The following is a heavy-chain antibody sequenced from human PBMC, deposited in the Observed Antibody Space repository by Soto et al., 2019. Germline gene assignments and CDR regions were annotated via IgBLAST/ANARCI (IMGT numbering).Heavy chain of an antibody. CDR3: AKGEYSSSAGDY. CDR1: GFTFSSYG. J-gene: IGHJ4*02. CDR2: ISYDGSNK. D-gene: IGHD6-6*01. Sequence: LRLSCAASGFTFSSYGMHWVRQAPGKGLEWVAVISYDGSNKYYADSVKGRFTISRDNSKNTLYLQMNSLRAEDTAVYYCAKGEYSSSAGDYWGQGTLVTVSS. V-gene: IGHV3-30*18.